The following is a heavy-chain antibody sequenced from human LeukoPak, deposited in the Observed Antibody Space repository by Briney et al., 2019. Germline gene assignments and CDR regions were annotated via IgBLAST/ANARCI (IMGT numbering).Heavy chain of an antibody. D-gene: IGHD2-15*01. Sequence: PGGSLRLSCAASGFTFSSYAMHWVRQAPGKGLEWVAVISYDGSNKYYADSVKGRFTISRDNSKNTLYLQMNSLRAEDTAVYYCARVAQDIVVVVATNGDAFDIWGQGTMVTVSS. V-gene: IGHV3-30-3*01. CDR2: ISYDGSNK. CDR3: ARVAQDIVVVVATNGDAFDI. CDR1: GFTFSSYA. J-gene: IGHJ3*02.